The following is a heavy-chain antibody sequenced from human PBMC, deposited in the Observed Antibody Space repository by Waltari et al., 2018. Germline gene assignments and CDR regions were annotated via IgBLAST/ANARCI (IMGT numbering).Heavy chain of an antibody. Sequence: QVQLQESGPGLVKTSETLSLTCTVSVGSVNIYSRSWIRHPPGKGLEWIGYVHYTGNTIYNPSLESRVTLSADTSKNQVSLRLRSVTAADTAVYYCARGMSSVWYGPFDYWGQGTLVTVSS. CDR2: VHYTGNT. J-gene: IGHJ4*02. D-gene: IGHD6-19*01. V-gene: IGHV4-59*08. CDR3: ARGMSSVWYGPFDY. CDR1: VGSVNIYS.